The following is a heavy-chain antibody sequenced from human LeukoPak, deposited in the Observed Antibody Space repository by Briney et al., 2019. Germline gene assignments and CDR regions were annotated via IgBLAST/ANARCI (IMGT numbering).Heavy chain of an antibody. CDR1: GGSINSYY. CDR3: ARVCGNGVRYTALDY. D-gene: IGHD2-8*01. V-gene: IGHV4-34*01. CDR2: INHSGST. J-gene: IGHJ4*02. Sequence: PSETLSLTCTVSGGSINSYYWSWIRQPPGKGLEWIGEINHSGSTNYNPSLKSRVTISVDTSKNQFSLKLSSVTAADTAVYYCARVCGNGVRYTALDYWGQGTLVTVSS.